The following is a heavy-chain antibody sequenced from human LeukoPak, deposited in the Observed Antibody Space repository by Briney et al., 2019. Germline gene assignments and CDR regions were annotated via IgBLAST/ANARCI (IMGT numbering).Heavy chain of an antibody. CDR1: GFTFSNYE. Sequence: GRSLRLSCAASGFTFSNYEMNWVRQASGKGLEWVSYISGGGDTIYYADSVRGRFTISRDNAKNSLYLQLNSLRAEDTAVYYYAREPDSSSSDYFDYWGQGTLVTVSS. J-gene: IGHJ4*02. CDR2: ISGGGDTI. V-gene: IGHV3-48*03. D-gene: IGHD6-6*01. CDR3: AREPDSSSSDYFDY.